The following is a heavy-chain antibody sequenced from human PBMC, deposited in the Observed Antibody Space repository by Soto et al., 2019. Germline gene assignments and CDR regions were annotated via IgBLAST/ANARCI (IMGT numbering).Heavy chain of an antibody. J-gene: IGHJ4*02. D-gene: IGHD2-21*02. CDR1: GGTFSSYA. V-gene: IGHV1-69*01. CDR3: ATSKAYCGGDCYSESHY. CDR2: IIPIFGTA. Sequence: QVQLVQSGAEVKKPGSSVKVSCKASGGTFSSYAISWVRQAPGQGLEWMGGIIPIFGTANYAQKFQGRVTITADESTSTAYMELSSLRSEDTAVYYCATSKAYCGGDCYSESHYWGQGTLVTVSS.